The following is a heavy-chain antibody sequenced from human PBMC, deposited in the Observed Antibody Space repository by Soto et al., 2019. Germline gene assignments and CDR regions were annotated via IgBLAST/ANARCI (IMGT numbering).Heavy chain of an antibody. CDR2: INAGNGNT. D-gene: IGHD2-21*02. CDR3: ARSMVIVTAIVY. V-gene: IGHV1-3*05. CDR1: GYTFTSYA. J-gene: IGHJ4*02. Sequence: QVQLVQSGAEEKKPGASVKVSCKASGYTFTSYAMHWVRQAPGQRLEWMGWINAGNGNTKYSQKFQGRVTITRDTSADTAYRKLSSRRSEDTAMYYCARSMVIVTAIVYFGQGSLGTVSS.